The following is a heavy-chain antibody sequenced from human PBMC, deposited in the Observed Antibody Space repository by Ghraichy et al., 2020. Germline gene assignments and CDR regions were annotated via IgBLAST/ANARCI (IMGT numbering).Heavy chain of an antibody. CDR3: AGESSGYYYGGEGGMDV. CDR1: GFTVSSKY. D-gene: IGHD3-22*01. Sequence: ETLSLTCVAAGFTVSSKYMTWVRQAPGKGLEWVSVIYTGDITDYADSVKGRFTISRDNSKNTLSLQMNSLRAEATAVDYCAGESSGYYYGGEGGMDVWGQGTTVTVSS. CDR2: IYTGDIT. V-gene: IGHV3-53*01. J-gene: IGHJ6*02.